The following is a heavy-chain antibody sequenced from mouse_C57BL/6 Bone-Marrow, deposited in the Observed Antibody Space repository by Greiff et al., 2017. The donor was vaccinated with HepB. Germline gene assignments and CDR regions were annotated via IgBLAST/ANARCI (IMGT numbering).Heavy chain of an antibody. J-gene: IGHJ4*01. Sequence: QVQLQQSGAELVKPGASVKLSCKASAYTFPSYWMQWVKQRPGQGLEWIGEFDPSDSYTNYKHKFKGKATLTIDTSSSTAYMQLSSLTSEDSAVYYCARYYGNYTYNYAMDYWGQGTSVTVSS. CDR3: ARYYGNYTYNYAMDY. D-gene: IGHD2-1*01. V-gene: IGHV1-50*01. CDR2: FDPSDSYT. CDR1: AYTFPSYW.